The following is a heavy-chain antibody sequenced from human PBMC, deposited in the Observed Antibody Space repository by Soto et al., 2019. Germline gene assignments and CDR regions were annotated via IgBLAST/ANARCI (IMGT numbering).Heavy chain of an antibody. J-gene: IGHJ4*02. CDR1: GFTFSSYA. V-gene: IGHV3-30-3*01. CDR2: ISYDGSNK. D-gene: IGHD3-22*01. Sequence: GGSLRLSCAASGFTFSSYAMHWVRQAPGKGLEWVAVISYDGSNKYYADSVKGRFTISRDNSKNTLYLQMNSLRAEDTAVYYCARAADGDYYDSSGYYYLLDYWGQGTLVTVSS. CDR3: ARAADGDYYDSSGYYYLLDY.